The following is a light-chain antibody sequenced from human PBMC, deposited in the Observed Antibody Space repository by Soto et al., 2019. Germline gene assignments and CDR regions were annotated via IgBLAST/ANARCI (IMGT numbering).Light chain of an antibody. CDR3: QQRSNWLIT. CDR2: DAS. J-gene: IGKJ5*01. Sequence: EIVVTQSPVTLSLSPGKRSTLSYRASQSVSSNLAWYQQKPGQPPRLLIYDASTRATGIPARFSGSGSGTDFTLTISSLEPEDFAVYYCQQRSNWLITFGQGTRLEIK. V-gene: IGKV3-11*01. CDR1: QSVSSN.